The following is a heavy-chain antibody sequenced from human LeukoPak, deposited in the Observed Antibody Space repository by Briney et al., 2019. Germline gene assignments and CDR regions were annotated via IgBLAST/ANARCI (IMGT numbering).Heavy chain of an antibody. J-gene: IGHJ4*02. CDR2: IKKDGGET. CDR1: GFTFSNYW. Sequence: GGSLRLSCAASGFTFSNYWMTWVRQAPGKGLERVANIKKDGGETYYMGSVKGRFTISRDNARNSLYLQMNSLTVEDTAVYYCARDMGWQQFDQWGQGTLVTVSS. V-gene: IGHV3-7*01. CDR3: ARDMGWQQFDQ. D-gene: IGHD5-24*01.